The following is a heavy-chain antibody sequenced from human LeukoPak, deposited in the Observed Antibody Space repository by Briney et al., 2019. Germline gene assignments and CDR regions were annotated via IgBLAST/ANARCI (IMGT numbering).Heavy chain of an antibody. Sequence: KPSQTLSLTCTVSGGSISSGGYYWSWIRQHPGKGLEWIGYIYYSGSTYYNPSLKSRVTISVDTSKNQFSLKLSSVTAADTAVYYCATEYSSSPGAFDIWGQGTMVTVSS. CDR1: GGSISSGGYY. J-gene: IGHJ3*02. D-gene: IGHD6-6*01. CDR3: ATEYSSSPGAFDI. CDR2: IYYSGST. V-gene: IGHV4-31*03.